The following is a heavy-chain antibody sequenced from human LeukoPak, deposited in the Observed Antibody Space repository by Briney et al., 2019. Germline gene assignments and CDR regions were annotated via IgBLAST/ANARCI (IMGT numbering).Heavy chain of an antibody. Sequence: GASVKVSCKASGYTFTAYFIHWVRQAPGQGLEWMGWINPNSGDTNYAQKFQGRVTMTRDTSISTAYMELSRLRSDDTAVYYCARGGDKPFDYWGQGTLVTVSS. CDR1: GYTFTAYF. D-gene: IGHD3-16*01. V-gene: IGHV1-2*02. CDR3: ARGGDKPFDY. CDR2: INPNSGDT. J-gene: IGHJ4*02.